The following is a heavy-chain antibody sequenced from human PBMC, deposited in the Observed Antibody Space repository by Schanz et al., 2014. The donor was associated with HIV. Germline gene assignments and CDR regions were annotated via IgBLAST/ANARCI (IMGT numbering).Heavy chain of an antibody. CDR1: GFIFDDYA. Sequence: EVQLVESGGGLVQPGRSLRLSCAASGFIFDDYAMHWVRQTPGEGLEWVSSISWSGRNVYSADSVKGRFSISRDNGKNFLYLQMNSLRAEDTALYFCAKDRPAGIAAAAGMDVWGQGTTVTVSS. CDR2: ISWSGRNV. J-gene: IGHJ6*02. V-gene: IGHV3-9*01. D-gene: IGHD6-13*01. CDR3: AKDRPAGIAAAAGMDV.